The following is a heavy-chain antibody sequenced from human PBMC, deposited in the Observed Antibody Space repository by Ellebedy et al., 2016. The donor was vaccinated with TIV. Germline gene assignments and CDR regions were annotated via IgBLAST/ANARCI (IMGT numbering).Heavy chain of an antibody. CDR1: GYRLTNYP. J-gene: IGHJ4*02. Sequence: ASVKVSCKASGYRLTNYPIHWVRQAPGQRLEWMGWITVGNGDTKYSQKFQGRVTMTRDTSTSTVYMELSSLRSEDTAVYYCARPRYYDSSGYPDYWGQGTLVTVSS. V-gene: IGHV1-3*01. CDR2: ITVGNGDT. CDR3: ARPRYYDSSGYPDY. D-gene: IGHD3-22*01.